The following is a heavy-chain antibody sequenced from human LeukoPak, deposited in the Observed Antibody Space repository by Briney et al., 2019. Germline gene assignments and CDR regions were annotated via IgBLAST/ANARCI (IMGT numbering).Heavy chain of an antibody. CDR2: INHSGST. CDR1: GGSFSGYY. Sequence: KPSETLSLTCAVYGGSFSGYYWSWIRQPPGKGLEWIGEINHSGSTNYNPSLKSRVTISVDTSKNQFSLKLSSVTAADTAVYYCARAARYSSNWFDPWGQGTLVTVSS. V-gene: IGHV4-34*01. D-gene: IGHD4-11*01. J-gene: IGHJ5*02. CDR3: ARAARYSSNWFDP.